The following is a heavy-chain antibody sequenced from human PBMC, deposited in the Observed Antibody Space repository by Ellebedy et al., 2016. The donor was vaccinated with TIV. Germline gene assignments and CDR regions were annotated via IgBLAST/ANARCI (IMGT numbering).Heavy chain of an antibody. Sequence: AASVKVSCKASGYTFTSYDINWVRQATGQGLEWMGWMNPNSGNTGYAQKFQGRVTMTRNTSISTAYMELSSLRSEDTAVYYCACPDPFWSGYRVNYGMDVWGQGTTVTVSS. CDR2: MNPNSGNT. CDR1: GYTFTSYD. J-gene: IGHJ6*02. D-gene: IGHD3-3*01. CDR3: ACPDPFWSGYRVNYGMDV. V-gene: IGHV1-8*01.